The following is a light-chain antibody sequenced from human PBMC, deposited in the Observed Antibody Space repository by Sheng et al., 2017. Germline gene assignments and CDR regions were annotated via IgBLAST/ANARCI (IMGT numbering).Light chain of an antibody. J-gene: IGKJ4*01. CDR1: QSVSGN. CDR3: QQYNNWPLT. Sequence: EIVLSQSPGTLSLSPGERATLSCRASQSVSGNLAWYQRKPGQAPRLLISGTSTRATGIPARFSGSGSGTEFTLTISSLQSEDFAVYYCQQYNNWPLTFGGGTKVEIK. V-gene: IGKV3-15*01. CDR2: GTS.